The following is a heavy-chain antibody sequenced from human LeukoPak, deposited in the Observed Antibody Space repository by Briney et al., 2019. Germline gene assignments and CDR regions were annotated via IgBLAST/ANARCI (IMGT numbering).Heavy chain of an antibody. D-gene: IGHD3-22*01. V-gene: IGHV3-30*18. J-gene: IGHJ3*02. CDR2: ISYDGSNK. CDR1: GFTFSSYG. CDR3: AKDKRDSSGYYYAFDI. Sequence: PGRSLRLSCAASGFTFSSYGMHWVRQAPGEGLEWVAVISYDGSNKYFADSVKGRFTISRDNSKNTLYLQMNSLRAEDTAVYYCAKDKRDSSGYYYAFDIWGQGTMVTVSS.